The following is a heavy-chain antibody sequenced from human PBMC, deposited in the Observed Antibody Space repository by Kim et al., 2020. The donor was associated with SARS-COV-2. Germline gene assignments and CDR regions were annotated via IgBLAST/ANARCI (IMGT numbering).Heavy chain of an antibody. J-gene: IGHJ4*02. V-gene: IGHV3-30*18. Sequence: GGSLRLSCAASGFTFSSYGMHWVRQAPGKGLEWVAVISCDGSNKYYGDSVKGRFTISRDNAKNTLYLQMDSLRAEDTAVYFCAKARNCYNCPGGYWGQGT. CDR3: AKARNCYNCPGGY. CDR2: ISCDGSNK. D-gene: IGHD2-15*01. CDR1: GFTFSSYG.